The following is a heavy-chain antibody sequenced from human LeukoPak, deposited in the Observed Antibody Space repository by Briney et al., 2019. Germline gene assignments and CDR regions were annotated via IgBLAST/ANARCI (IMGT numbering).Heavy chain of an antibody. CDR3: AVSVQAAAIPAFDN. CDR2: ISPSNGAT. CDR1: GSMFAGHY. V-gene: IGHV1-2*02. J-gene: IGHJ4*02. D-gene: IGHD6-25*01. Sequence: ASVKVSYKASGSMFAGHYRHWMRQAPGQGLEWMGWISPSNGATKYAQNFQGRVTMTRDTSISTAYMELSDLRSDDTAVYYCAVSVQAAAIPAFDNWGQGTLVTVSS.